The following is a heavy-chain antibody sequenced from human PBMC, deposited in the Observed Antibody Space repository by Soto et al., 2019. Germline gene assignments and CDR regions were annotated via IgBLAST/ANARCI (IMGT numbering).Heavy chain of an antibody. CDR2: IYYSGST. CDR1: GGSISSGVYY. J-gene: IGHJ6*02. D-gene: IGHD4-17*01. CDR3: ARGPESSTVTTGGGFYYYGLDV. Sequence: QVQLQESGPGLVKPSQTLSLTCNVSGGSISSGVYYWSWIRQHPGQGLVWFAYIYYSGSTYYNPSLKSRINRSVDTSKSQISLKLSSVTAADTAVYYCARGPESSTVTTGGGFYYYGLDVWGQGTAVTVSS. V-gene: IGHV4-31*03.